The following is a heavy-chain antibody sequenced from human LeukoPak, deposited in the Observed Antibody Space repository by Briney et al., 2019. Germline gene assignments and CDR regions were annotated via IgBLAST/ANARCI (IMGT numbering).Heavy chain of an antibody. V-gene: IGHV3-48*03. Sequence: GGSLRLSCAASGFTFSSYEMNWVRQAPGKGLEWVSCISSGGRTIHYADPIKGRFTISRDNAKNSLYLQMTGLRAEDTAVYYCARVAPDYGDYGFDYWGQGTLVTVSS. CDR1: GFTFSSYE. CDR2: ISSGGRTI. J-gene: IGHJ4*02. CDR3: ARVAPDYGDYGFDY. D-gene: IGHD4-17*01.